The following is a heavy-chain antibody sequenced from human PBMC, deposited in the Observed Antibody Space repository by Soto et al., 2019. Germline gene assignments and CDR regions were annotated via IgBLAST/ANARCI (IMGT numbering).Heavy chain of an antibody. CDR3: AIRGYSYSSQYYYYYGMDV. Sequence: SVKVSCKASGGIFSSYAISWVRQAPGQGLEWMGGIIPIFGTANYAQKFQGRVTITADKSTSTAYMELSSLRSEDTAVYYCAIRGYSYSSQYYYYYGMDVWGQGTTVTVSS. CDR1: GGIFSSYA. CDR2: IIPIFGTA. V-gene: IGHV1-69*06. J-gene: IGHJ6*02. D-gene: IGHD5-18*01.